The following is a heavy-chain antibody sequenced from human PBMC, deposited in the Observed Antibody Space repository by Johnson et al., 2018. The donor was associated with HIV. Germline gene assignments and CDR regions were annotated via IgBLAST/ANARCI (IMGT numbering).Heavy chain of an antibody. D-gene: IGHD1-26*01. V-gene: IGHV3-11*01. Sequence: QVQLVESGGGLVQPGGSLRLSCADSGFTFSDYYMSRIRQAPGKGLEWVSYISSSGSTIYYADSVKGRFTISRDNATNTLYLLMNSLRAEDTAVYYCARRNSGTYYDAFDIWGQGTMVTVSS. J-gene: IGHJ3*02. CDR2: ISSSGSTI. CDR1: GFTFSDYY. CDR3: ARRNSGTYYDAFDI.